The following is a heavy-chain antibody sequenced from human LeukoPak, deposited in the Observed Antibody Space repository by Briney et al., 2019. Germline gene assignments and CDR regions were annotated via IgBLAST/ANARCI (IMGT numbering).Heavy chain of an antibody. J-gene: IGHJ4*02. CDR3: ARDSVGGLDY. Sequence: GESLRLSCAASGFTFTTYWLGWVRQPPGKGLEWVSGINWNGGSTGYADSVKGRFTISRDNAKNSLYLQMNSLRAEDTALYYCARDSVGGLDYWGQGTLVTVSS. V-gene: IGHV3-20*04. CDR1: GFTFTTYW. CDR2: INWNGGST. D-gene: IGHD4-23*01.